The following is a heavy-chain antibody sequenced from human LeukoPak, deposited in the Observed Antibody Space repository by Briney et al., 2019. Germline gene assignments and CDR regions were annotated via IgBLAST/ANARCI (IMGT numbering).Heavy chain of an antibody. V-gene: IGHV3-74*01. CDR1: GLTFSSHW. CDR3: VRWGSAGLTLDY. J-gene: IGHJ4*02. D-gene: IGHD5-24*01. Sequence: GGSLRLSCAASGLTFSSHWMHWVRQAPGKGLVWVSRITNDGSSTTYADSGKGRFTISRDKAKNMLYIQGNSLRAEDRGVYYRVRWGSAGLTLDYWGQGTLVTVSS. CDR2: ITNDGSST.